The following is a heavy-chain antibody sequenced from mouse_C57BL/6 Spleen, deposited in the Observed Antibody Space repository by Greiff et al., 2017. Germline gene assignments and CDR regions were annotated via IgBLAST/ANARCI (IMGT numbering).Heavy chain of an antibody. CDR2: IYPGDGDT. CDR1: GYAFSSSW. V-gene: IGHV1-82*01. J-gene: IGHJ2*01. Sequence: QVQLKESGPELVKPGASVKISCKASGYAFSSSWMNWVKQRPGKGLEWIGRIYPGDGDTNYNGKFKGKDTLTADKSSSTAYMQLSSLTSEDSAVYFCARSRGYYFDYWGQGTTLTVSS. CDR3: ARSRGYYFDY.